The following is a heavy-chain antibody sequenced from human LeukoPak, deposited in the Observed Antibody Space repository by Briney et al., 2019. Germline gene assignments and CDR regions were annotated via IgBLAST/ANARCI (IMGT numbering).Heavy chain of an antibody. CDR1: GYTFTGYY. Sequence: ASVKVSCKASGYTFTGYYMHWVRQAPGQGLEWMGWINPNSGGTDYEQKFQGRVTMTRDTSISTAYMELSRLRSDDTAVYYCARDGGAYCGGDCYFADDYWGQGTLVTVSS. V-gene: IGHV1-2*02. CDR3: ARDGGAYCGGDCYFADDY. D-gene: IGHD2-21*02. CDR2: INPNSGGT. J-gene: IGHJ4*02.